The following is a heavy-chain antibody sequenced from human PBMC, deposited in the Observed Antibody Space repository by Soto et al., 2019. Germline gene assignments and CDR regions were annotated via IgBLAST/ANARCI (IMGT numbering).Heavy chain of an antibody. CDR1: EYTFTSYA. CDR2: INAGNGNT. J-gene: IGHJ4*02. D-gene: IGHD4-17*01. V-gene: IGHV1-3*05. Sequence: QVQLEQSGAEEKKPGASVKVSCKASEYTFTSYAMHWVRQAPGQRLEWMGWINAGNGNTKYSQKFQGRVTITRDTSASTAYMELSSLRSEDTAVYYCARPDYGDYDFDYWGQGTLVTVSS. CDR3: ARPDYGDYDFDY.